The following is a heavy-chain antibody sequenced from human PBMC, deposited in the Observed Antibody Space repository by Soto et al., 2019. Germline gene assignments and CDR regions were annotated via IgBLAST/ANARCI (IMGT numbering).Heavy chain of an antibody. CDR3: ARGGGWTFDY. CDR1: SGSIRSNNW. D-gene: IGHD6-19*01. J-gene: IGHJ4*02. V-gene: IGHV4-4*02. CDR2: IYHSGST. Sequence: QVQLQESGPGLVKPSGTLSLTCDVSSGSIRSNNWWSWVRQPPGKGLEWIGEIYHSGSTNYNPSLKSRVTISVDKSEYQFSLKVNSVTAADTAVYYCARGGGWTFDYWGKGDLVTVSS.